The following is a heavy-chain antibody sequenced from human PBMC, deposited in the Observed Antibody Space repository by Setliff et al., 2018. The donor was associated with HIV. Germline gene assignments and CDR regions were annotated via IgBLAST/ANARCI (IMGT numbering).Heavy chain of an antibody. J-gene: IGHJ4*02. CDR2: IYYSGST. V-gene: IGHV4-59*12. D-gene: IGHD5-18*01. Sequence: SETLSLTCSVSGGSISSYYWSWIRQPPGKGLEWIGYIYYSGSTNYNPSLKSRVTISVDKSKNQFSLKLSSVTAADTAVYYCARDGGYSYGIGGITYYFDYWGQGTLVTVSS. CDR1: GGSISSYY. CDR3: ARDGGYSYGIGGITYYFDY.